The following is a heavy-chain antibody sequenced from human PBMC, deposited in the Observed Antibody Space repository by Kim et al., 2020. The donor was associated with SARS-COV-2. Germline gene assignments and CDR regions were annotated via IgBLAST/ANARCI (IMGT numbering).Heavy chain of an antibody. D-gene: IGHD3-10*01. CDR1: GYSFTSYW. J-gene: IGHJ6*02. Sequence: GESLKISCKGSGYSFTSYWIGWVRQMPGKGLEWMGIIYPGDSDTRYSPSFQGQVTISADKSISTAYLQWSSLKASDTAMYYCARAFDGSGSYLADYYYYYGMDVWGQGITVTVSS. CDR3: ARAFDGSGSYLADYYYYYGMDV. CDR2: IYPGDSDT. V-gene: IGHV5-51*01.